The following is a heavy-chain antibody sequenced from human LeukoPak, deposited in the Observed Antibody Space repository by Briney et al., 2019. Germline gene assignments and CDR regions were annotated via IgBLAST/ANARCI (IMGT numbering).Heavy chain of an antibody. D-gene: IGHD1-26*01. V-gene: IGHV4-59*12. Sequence: SETLSLTCTVSGGSISSYYWSWIRQPPGKGLEWIGYIYHSGSTYYNPFLKSRVTISVDRSNNQFSLKLSSVTAADTAVYFCARVAVGATRRFDSWGQGALVTVSS. CDR2: IYHSGST. J-gene: IGHJ4*02. CDR3: ARVAVGATRRFDS. CDR1: GGSISSYY.